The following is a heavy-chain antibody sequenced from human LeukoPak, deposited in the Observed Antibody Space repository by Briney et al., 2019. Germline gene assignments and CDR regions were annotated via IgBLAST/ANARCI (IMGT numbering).Heavy chain of an antibody. V-gene: IGHV4-31*03. J-gene: IGHJ4*02. CDR2: IYYSGST. CDR1: GGSISSGGYY. Sequence: SQTLSPTCTVSGGSISSGGYYWSWTRQHPGKGLEWIGYIYYSGSTYYNPSLKSRVTISVDMSENQFSLKLSSVTAADTAVYYCARDQTGVGGTGSDYWGQGTLVTVSS. CDR3: ARDQTGVGGTGSDY. D-gene: IGHD6-19*01.